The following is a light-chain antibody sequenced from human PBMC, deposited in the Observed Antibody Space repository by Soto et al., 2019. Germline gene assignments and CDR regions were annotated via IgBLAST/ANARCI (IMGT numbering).Light chain of an antibody. V-gene: IGLV2-14*01. CDR2: EVS. J-gene: IGLJ1*01. Sequence: QSALAQAASVSGSPGQSITISCTGTSGDVGGYNYVSWYQQHPGKAPKLMIYEVSNRPSGVSNRFSGSKSGNTASLTISGLQAEDEADYYCSSYTSSSTPYVFGTGTKVTVL. CDR1: SGDVGGYNY. CDR3: SSYTSSSTPYV.